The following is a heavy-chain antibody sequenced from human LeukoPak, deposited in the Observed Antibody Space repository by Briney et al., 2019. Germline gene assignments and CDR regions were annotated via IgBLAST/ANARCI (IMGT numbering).Heavy chain of an antibody. CDR2: INPSGGST. V-gene: IGHV1-46*01. J-gene: IGHJ6*02. D-gene: IGHD2-21*01. CDR1: GYTFTSYY. Sequence: ASVKVSCTASGYTFTSYYMHWVRQAPGQGLEWMGIINPSGGSTSYAQKFQGRVTMTRDTSTSTVYMELSSLRSEDTAVYYCARDLVEPSYYYYGMDVWGQGTTVTVSS. CDR3: ARDLVEPSYYYYGMDV.